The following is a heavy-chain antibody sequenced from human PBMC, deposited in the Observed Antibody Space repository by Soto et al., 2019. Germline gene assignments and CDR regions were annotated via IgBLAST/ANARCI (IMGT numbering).Heavy chain of an antibody. D-gene: IGHD6-19*01. Sequence: GGSLRLSCAASGFTFSSYAMSWVRQAPGKGLEWVSAIGGSGGSTYYADSVKGRFTISRDNSKNTLYLQMNSLRAEDTAVYYSAKDALLAYSSGPYGYWGQGTLVTVSS. CDR1: GFTFSSYA. V-gene: IGHV3-23*01. CDR3: AKDALLAYSSGPYGY. CDR2: IGGSGGST. J-gene: IGHJ4*02.